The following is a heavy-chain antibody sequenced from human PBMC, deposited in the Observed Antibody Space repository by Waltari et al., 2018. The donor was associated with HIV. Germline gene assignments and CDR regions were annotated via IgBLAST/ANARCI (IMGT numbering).Heavy chain of an antibody. J-gene: IGHJ6*02. CDR2: IYYSGNT. D-gene: IGHD2-15*01. V-gene: IGHV4-39*01. CDR1: VGSFSSSGNY. CDR3: ARSDKGYNFYFGMDV. Sequence: QLQLQESGLGLVKPSETLFHTCTVSVGSFSSSGNYWSWIRQPPGKGLEWVGNIYYSGNTYYNPSLKSRLSISVDTSKNQFSLKMTSVTAADTAVYYCARSDKGYNFYFGMDVWGQGTSVTVSS.